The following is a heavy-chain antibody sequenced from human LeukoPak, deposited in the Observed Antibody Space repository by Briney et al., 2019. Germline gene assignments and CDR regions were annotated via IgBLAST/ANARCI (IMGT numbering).Heavy chain of an antibody. CDR2: IKQDGSEK. D-gene: IGHD5-18*01. J-gene: IGHJ4*02. V-gene: IGHV3-7*01. CDR3: ARGARYSYGSYYFDY. CDR1: GFTFSSYS. Sequence: PGRSLRLSCAASGFTFSSYSMNWVRQAPGKGLEWVANIKQDGSEKYYVDSVKGRFTISRDNAKNSLYLQMNSLRAEDTAVYYCARGARYSYGSYYFDYWGQGTLVTVSS.